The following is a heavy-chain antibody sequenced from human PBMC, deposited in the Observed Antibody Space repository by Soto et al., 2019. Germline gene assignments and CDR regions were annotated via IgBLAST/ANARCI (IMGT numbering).Heavy chain of an antibody. CDR1: GGSISSSNW. V-gene: IGHV4-4*02. J-gene: IGHJ4*02. D-gene: IGHD6-19*01. CDR2: IYHSGST. Sequence: PSETLSLTCAVSGGSISSSNWWRWVRQPPGKGLEWIGEIYHSGSTNYNPSLKSRVTISVDKSKNQFSLKLSSVTAADTAVYYCATQWLVRWGPQDYWGQGTLVTVSS. CDR3: ATQWLVRWGPQDY.